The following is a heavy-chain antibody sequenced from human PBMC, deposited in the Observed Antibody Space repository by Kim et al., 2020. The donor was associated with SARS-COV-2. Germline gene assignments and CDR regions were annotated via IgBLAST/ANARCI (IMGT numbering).Heavy chain of an antibody. CDR3: ARPTYYYDSSGYSPDAFDI. Sequence: SETLSLTCTVSGGSISSSSYYWGWIRQPPGKGLEWIGSIYYSGSTYYNPSLKSRVTISVDTSKNQFSLKLSSVTAADTAVYYCARPTYYYDSSGYSPDAFDIWGQGTMVTVSS. CDR2: IYYSGST. J-gene: IGHJ3*02. V-gene: IGHV4-39*01. CDR1: GGSISSSSYY. D-gene: IGHD3-22*01.